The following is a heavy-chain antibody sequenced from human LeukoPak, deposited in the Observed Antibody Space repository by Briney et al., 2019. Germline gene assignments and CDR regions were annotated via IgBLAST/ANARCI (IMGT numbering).Heavy chain of an antibody. D-gene: IGHD3-9*01. J-gene: IGHJ6*02. Sequence: PGGSLRLSCAASGFTFSNYAMSWVRQAPGKGLEWVSVIYSGGSTYYADSVKGRFTISRDNSKNTLYLQMNSLRAEDTAVYYCARGVTLRYFDWLPHGYYGMDVWGQGTTVTVSS. V-gene: IGHV3-53*01. CDR3: ARGVTLRYFDWLPHGYYGMDV. CDR1: GFTFSNYA. CDR2: IYSGGST.